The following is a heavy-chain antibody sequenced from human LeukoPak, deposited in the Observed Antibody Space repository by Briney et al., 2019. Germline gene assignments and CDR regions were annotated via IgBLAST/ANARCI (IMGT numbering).Heavy chain of an antibody. CDR1: GFTFSIYS. V-gene: IGHV3-21*01. CDR3: ARERVCSSTSCYRGSMAV. Sequence: GGSLSLSCAASGFTFSIYSMNWVRQAPGKGLEWVSSISNSRSYIYYADSVKGRFTMSRDNAKNSLYLQMNSLRAEDTAMYYCARERVCSSTSCYRGSMAVWGKGTTVTVSS. J-gene: IGHJ6*03. D-gene: IGHD2-2*02. CDR2: ISNSRSYI.